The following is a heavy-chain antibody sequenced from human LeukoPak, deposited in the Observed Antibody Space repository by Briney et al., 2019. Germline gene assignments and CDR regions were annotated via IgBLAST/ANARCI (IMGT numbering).Heavy chain of an antibody. CDR2: VYYSGRT. J-gene: IGHJ4*02. Sequence: PSETLSLTCTVSGGSIGGYYWSWIRQPPGKGLEWLGYVYYSGRTDYNPSLKSRVTISVDTSKNQFSLRLSSVTAADTAVYYCARQVVAGDQILDYWGQGTLVTVSS. CDR1: GGSIGGYY. D-gene: IGHD6-19*01. V-gene: IGHV4-59*08. CDR3: ARQVVAGDQILDY.